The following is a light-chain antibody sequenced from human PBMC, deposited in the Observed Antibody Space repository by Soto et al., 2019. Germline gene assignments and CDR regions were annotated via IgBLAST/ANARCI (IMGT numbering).Light chain of an antibody. CDR3: SSYTGSSTLL. V-gene: IGLV2-14*01. CDR2: EVS. CDR1: SSDVGGYNY. Sequence: QSALTQPASVSGSPGQSITISCTGTSSDVGGYNYVSWYQQHPGKAPKLMIYEVSNRPSGVSHRFSGSKSGNTASLTISGLQAEDEADYYCSSYTGSSTLLFGGGTKLTVL. J-gene: IGLJ2*01.